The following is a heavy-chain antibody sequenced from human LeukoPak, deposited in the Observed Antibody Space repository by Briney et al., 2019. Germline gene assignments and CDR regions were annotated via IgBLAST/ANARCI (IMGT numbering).Heavy chain of an antibody. D-gene: IGHD5-12*01. J-gene: IGHJ5*02. Sequence: SETLSLTCAVYGGSFSDYYWSWIRQLPGKGLEWIGEINHSGSTNYNPSLKSRVTISVDTSKNQFSLKLSSLTAAGAAIYYCARAYNGYDYPWGQGTLVTVSS. CDR2: INHSGST. CDR3: ARAYNGYDYP. V-gene: IGHV4-34*01. CDR1: GGSFSDYY.